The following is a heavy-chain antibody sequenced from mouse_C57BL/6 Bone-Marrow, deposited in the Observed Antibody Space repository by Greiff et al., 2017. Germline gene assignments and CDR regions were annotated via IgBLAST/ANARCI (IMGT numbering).Heavy chain of an antibody. CDR3: ALPYFDY. J-gene: IGHJ2*01. CDR1: GYTFTSYW. Sequence: VQLQQPGAELVMPGASVKLSCKASGYTFTSYWMHWVKQRPGQGLEWIGEIDPSDSYTNYNQKFKGKSTLTVDKSSSTAYMQLSSLTSEDTAVYYCALPYFDYWGQGTTHTVSS. V-gene: IGHV1-69*01. CDR2: IDPSDSYT. D-gene: IGHD1-1*01.